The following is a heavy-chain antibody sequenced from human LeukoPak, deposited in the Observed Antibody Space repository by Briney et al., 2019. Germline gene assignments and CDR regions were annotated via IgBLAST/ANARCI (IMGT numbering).Heavy chain of an antibody. CDR2: IYSGGST. J-gene: IGHJ5*02. Sequence: GGSLRLSCAASGLTVSSNYMSWVRQAPGKGLEWVSVIYSGGSTYYADSVKGRFTISRDNSKNTLYLQMNSLRVEDTAVYYCARGGYSGYEVDPWGQGTLVTVSS. V-gene: IGHV3-66*01. D-gene: IGHD5-12*01. CDR1: GLTVSSNY. CDR3: ARGGYSGYEVDP.